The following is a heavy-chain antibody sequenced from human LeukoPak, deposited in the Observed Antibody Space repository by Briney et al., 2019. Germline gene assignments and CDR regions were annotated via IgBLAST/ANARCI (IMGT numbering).Heavy chain of an antibody. CDR1: GGSTSSGSYY. Sequence: SETLSLTCTVSGGSTSSGSYYWGWIRQPPGKGLEWVGSIYYSGSTYYNPSLKSRVTISVDTSKKQFSLKLNSVTAADTAVYYCAREVAASSWSYWGQGTLVTVSS. CDR3: AREVAASSWSY. CDR2: IYYSGST. V-gene: IGHV4-39*01. D-gene: IGHD6-13*01. J-gene: IGHJ4*02.